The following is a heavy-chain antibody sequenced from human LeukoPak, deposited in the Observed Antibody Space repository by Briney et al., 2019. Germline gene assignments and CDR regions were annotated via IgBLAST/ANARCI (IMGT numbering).Heavy chain of an antibody. CDR3: ARVTYGSGTYGAFDY. J-gene: IGHJ4*02. D-gene: IGHD3-10*01. CDR2: ISYDGSNK. Sequence: PGGSLRLSCAASGFTFSSYAMHWVRQAPGKGLEWVAVISYDGSNKYYADSVKGRFTISRDKSKNTLYLQMNSLRAEDTAVYYCARVTYGSGTYGAFDYWGQGTLVTVSS. V-gene: IGHV3-30*04. CDR1: GFTFSSYA.